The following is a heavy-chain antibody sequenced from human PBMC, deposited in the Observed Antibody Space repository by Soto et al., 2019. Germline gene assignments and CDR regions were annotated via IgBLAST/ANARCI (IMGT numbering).Heavy chain of an antibody. CDR3: ARGPEYSSRYFDY. D-gene: IGHD6-6*01. V-gene: IGHV1-69*13. CDR1: GVTFSSYA. Sequence: SVKVSCKASGVTFSSYAISWVRQAPGQGLEWMGGIIPIFGTANYAQKSQGRVTITADESTSTAYMELSSLRSEDTAVYYCARGPEYSSRYFDYWGQGTLVTVSS. CDR2: IIPIFGTA. J-gene: IGHJ4*02.